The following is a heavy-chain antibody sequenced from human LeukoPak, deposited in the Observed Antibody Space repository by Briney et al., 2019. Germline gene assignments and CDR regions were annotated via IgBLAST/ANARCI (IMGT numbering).Heavy chain of an antibody. CDR3: ATNRNCGGDCYVFDY. Sequence: GGSRRLSCAASGFTFSSYSMNWVRQAPGKGLEWVSAISGSGGSTYYADSVKGRFTISRDNSKNTLYLQMNSLRAEDTAVYYCATNRNCGGDCYVFDYWGQGTLVTVSS. CDR1: GFTFSSYS. J-gene: IGHJ4*02. D-gene: IGHD2-21*02. CDR2: ISGSGGST. V-gene: IGHV3-23*01.